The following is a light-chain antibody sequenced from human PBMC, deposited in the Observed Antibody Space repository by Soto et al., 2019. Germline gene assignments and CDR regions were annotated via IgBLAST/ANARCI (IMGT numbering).Light chain of an antibody. Sequence: DIQMTQSPSTLSASVGDRVTITCRASQSSSWLAWYQQKPGKAPKLLIYDASSLESGVPSRFSGSGSDTEFTLTINNLQPDDFATYHCQQYNRYSLTFGGGTKV. CDR3: QQYNRYSLT. CDR1: QSSSW. J-gene: IGKJ4*01. V-gene: IGKV1-5*01. CDR2: DAS.